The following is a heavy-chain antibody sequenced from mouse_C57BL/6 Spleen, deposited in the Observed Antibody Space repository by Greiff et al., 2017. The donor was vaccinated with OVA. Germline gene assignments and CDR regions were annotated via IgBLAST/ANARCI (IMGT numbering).Heavy chain of an antibody. CDR1: GFSFNTYA. V-gene: IGHV10-1*01. CDR2: IRSKSNNYAT. J-gene: IGHJ4*01. Sequence: EVQGVESGGGLVQPKGSLKLSCAASGFSFNTYAMNWVRQAPGKGLEWVARIRSKSNNYATYYADSVKDRFTISRDDSESMLYLQMNNLKTEDTAMYYCVRGSSGYPYAMDYWGQGTSVTVSS. CDR3: VRGSSGYPYAMDY. D-gene: IGHD3-2*02.